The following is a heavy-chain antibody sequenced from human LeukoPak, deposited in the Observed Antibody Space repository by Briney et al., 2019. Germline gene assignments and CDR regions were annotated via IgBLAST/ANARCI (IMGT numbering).Heavy chain of an antibody. D-gene: IGHD5-18*01. V-gene: IGHV3-15*01. CDR1: GFTFSNAW. CDR3: TTGTWIQLWLADF. J-gene: IGHJ4*02. CDR2: IKSKTDGGTT. Sequence: PGGSLRLSCAASGFTFSNAWMSWVRQAPGKGLEWFGHIKSKTDGGTTDYAAPVKGRFTISRDDSKNTLYLQMNSLKIEDTAVYYCTTGTWIQLWLADFWGQGTLVTVSS.